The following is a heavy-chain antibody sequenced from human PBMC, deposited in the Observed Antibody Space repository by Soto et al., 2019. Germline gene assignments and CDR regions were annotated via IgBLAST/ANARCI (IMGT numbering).Heavy chain of an antibody. CDR2: ISTSSSTI. J-gene: IGHJ4*02. CDR3: AREGGYSYGYHY. CDR1: GFTFSSYS. D-gene: IGHD5-18*01. Sequence: EVQLVESGGGLVQPGGSLRLSCAASGFTFSSYSMNWVRQAPGKGLEWVSYISTSSSTIYYADSVKGRFTISRDNAKNLPYLQMTSLRAEDTAVYYCAREGGYSYGYHYWGQGTLVTVSS. V-gene: IGHV3-48*01.